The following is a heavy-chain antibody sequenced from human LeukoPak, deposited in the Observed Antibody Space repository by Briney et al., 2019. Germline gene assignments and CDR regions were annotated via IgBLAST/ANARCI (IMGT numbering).Heavy chain of an antibody. Sequence: GGSLRLSCAASGFTFSSYWMSWVRQAPGKGLEWVANIKQDGSEKYYVDSVKGRFTISRDNAKNSLYLQMNSLRAEDTAVYYRARESTAAVWFGELLSYFDYWGQGTLVTVSS. D-gene: IGHD3-10*01. CDR1: GFTFSSYW. J-gene: IGHJ4*02. CDR3: ARESTAAVWFGELLSYFDY. CDR2: IKQDGSEK. V-gene: IGHV3-7*01.